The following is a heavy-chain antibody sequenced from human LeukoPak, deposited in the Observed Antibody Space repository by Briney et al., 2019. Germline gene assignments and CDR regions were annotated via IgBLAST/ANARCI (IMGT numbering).Heavy chain of an antibody. J-gene: IGHJ4*02. D-gene: IGHD4-17*01. CDR3: AKDQGNDYGDQLHF. CDR2: IHGSGDRT. Sequence: GGSLRLSCAASGFSFSTFAMTWVRQAPGKGLEWVSAIHGSGDRTYYADSVKGRFTISRDNSKNRVYLQMNSLRAEDTAVYYCAKDQGNDYGDQLHFWGQGTLATVSS. CDR1: GFSFSTFA. V-gene: IGHV3-23*01.